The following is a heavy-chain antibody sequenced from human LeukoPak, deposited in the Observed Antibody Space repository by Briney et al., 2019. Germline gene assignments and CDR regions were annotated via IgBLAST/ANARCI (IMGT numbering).Heavy chain of an antibody. CDR3: ARGHYYGSGSYFSSYYYGMDV. J-gene: IGHJ6*02. V-gene: IGHV4-30-2*01. Sequence: PSQTLSLTCAVSGGSISSGGYYWRWIRQPPEKGLEWIGEINHSGSTNYNPSLKSRVTISVDTSKNQFSLKLSSVTAADTAVYYCARGHYYGSGSYFSSYYYGMDVWGQGTTVTVSS. CDR1: GGSISSGGYY. D-gene: IGHD3-10*01. CDR2: INHSGST.